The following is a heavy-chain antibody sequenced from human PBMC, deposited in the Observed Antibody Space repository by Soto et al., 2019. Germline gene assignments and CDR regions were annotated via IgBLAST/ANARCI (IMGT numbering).Heavy chain of an antibody. Sequence: EVQLVESGGGLVQPGGSLRLSCAAPGFTFSTYWMTWVRQPPGKGLEWVANMDQDGSEPYYVDSVRGRFTVSRDNAKNSLYLQMNSLRVEDTAVYYCVCGGNFFIYWGQGTLVTVSP. D-gene: IGHD3-16*01. CDR3: VCGGNFFIY. V-gene: IGHV3-7*01. CDR2: MDQDGSEP. CDR1: GFTFSTYW. J-gene: IGHJ4*02.